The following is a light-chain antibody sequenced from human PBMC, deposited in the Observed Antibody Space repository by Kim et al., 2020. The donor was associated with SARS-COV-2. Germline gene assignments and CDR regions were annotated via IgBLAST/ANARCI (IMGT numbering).Light chain of an antibody. J-gene: IGLJ1*01. V-gene: IGLV2-14*01. CDR2: DVS. CDR3: SSYTSSSTYV. CDR1: SSDVGGYNY. Sequence: QSALTHPASVSGTPGQSITISCTGNSSDVGGYNYVSWYQQHPGKAPKLMIYDVSKRPSVVSNCFSGSKSGNKASLTISGLQAEDEADYYCSSYTSSSTYVFGTGTKVTVL.